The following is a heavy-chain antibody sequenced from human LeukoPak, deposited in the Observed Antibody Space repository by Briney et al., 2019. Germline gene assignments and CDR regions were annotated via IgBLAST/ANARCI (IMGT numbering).Heavy chain of an antibody. Sequence: ASVKVSCKVSGYTLTELSMHWVRQAPGKGLEWMGGFDPEDGETIYAQKFQGRVTMTEDTSTDTAYMELSSLRSEDTAVYYCATVSKAYYYDSSGYQEMGYFDYWGQGTLVTVSS. CDR3: ATVSKAYYYDSSGYQEMGYFDY. J-gene: IGHJ4*02. CDR2: FDPEDGET. CDR1: GYTLTELS. D-gene: IGHD3-22*01. V-gene: IGHV1-24*01.